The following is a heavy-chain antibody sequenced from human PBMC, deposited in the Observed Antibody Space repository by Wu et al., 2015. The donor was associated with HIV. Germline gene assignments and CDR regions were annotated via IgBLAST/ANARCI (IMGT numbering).Heavy chain of an antibody. D-gene: IGHD6-19*01. J-gene: IGHJ6*02. CDR1: GGSISSYY. Sequence: QVQLQESGPGLVKPSETLSLTCTVSGGSISSYYWSWIRQPPGKGLEWIGYIYYSGSTNYNPSLKSRVTISVDTSKNQFSLKLSSVTAADTAVYYCARYSSGWYGRYGMDVWGQGDHGHRLL. CDR3: ARYSSGWYGRYGMDV. CDR2: IYYSGST. V-gene: IGHV4-59*01.